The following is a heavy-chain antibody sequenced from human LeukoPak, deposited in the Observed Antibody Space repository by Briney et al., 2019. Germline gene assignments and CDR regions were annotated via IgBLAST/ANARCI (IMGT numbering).Heavy chain of an antibody. CDR3: ARSILSSGSYPNEYYFDY. D-gene: IGHD1-26*01. CDR2: IIPILGIA. Sequence: GASVKVSCKASGGTFSSYAISWVRQAPGQGLEWMGRIIPILGIANYAQKFQGRVTITADKSTSTAYMELSSLRPEDTAVYYCARSILSSGSYPNEYYFDYWGQGTLVTVSS. V-gene: IGHV1-69*04. J-gene: IGHJ4*02. CDR1: GGTFSSYA.